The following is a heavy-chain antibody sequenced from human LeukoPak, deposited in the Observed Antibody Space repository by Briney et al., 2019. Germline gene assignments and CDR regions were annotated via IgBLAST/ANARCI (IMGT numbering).Heavy chain of an antibody. D-gene: IGHD1-26*01. V-gene: IGHV1-46*01. CDR3: ASESGSYPYYFDY. Sequence: ASVKVSCKASGYTFTSYYMHWVRQAPGQGLEWMGIINPSGGSTSYAQKFQGRVTMTRDTSTSTVYMELSSLRSEDTAVYYSASESGSYPYYFDYWGQGTLVTVSS. CDR1: GYTFTSYY. CDR2: INPSGGST. J-gene: IGHJ4*02.